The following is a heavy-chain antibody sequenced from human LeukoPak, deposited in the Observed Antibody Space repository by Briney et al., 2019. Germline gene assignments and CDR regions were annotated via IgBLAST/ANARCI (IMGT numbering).Heavy chain of an antibody. CDR1: GFTFSSYG. J-gene: IGHJ5*02. V-gene: IGHV3-30*02. CDR3: APSEEKQQLDP. Sequence: PGGSLRLSCAASGFTFSSYGMHWVRQAPSQGLEWVALIRYDGGKEYYADSVKGRFTISRDNSKNTLYLQMNSLRAEDTAVYCCAPSEEKQQLDPWGQGTLVTVSS. D-gene: IGHD6-13*01. CDR2: IRYDGGKE.